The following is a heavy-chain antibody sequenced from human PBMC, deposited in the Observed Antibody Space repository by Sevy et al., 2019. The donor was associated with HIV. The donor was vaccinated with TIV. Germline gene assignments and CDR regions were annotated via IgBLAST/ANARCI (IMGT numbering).Heavy chain of an antibody. CDR3: AGGGGIYYDSRGFHPQYYFDS. J-gene: IGHJ4*02. V-gene: IGHV4-59*01. CDR2: VYDSGNS. D-gene: IGHD3-22*01. Sequence: SETLSLTCAVSGGSINSFFWSWIRQSPGKGLEWIGYVYDSGNSEYNPSLRSRVTISVDTSKKHFSLKLSSVTAADTAVYYCAGGGGIYYDSRGFHPQYYFDSWGQGTLVTVSS. CDR1: GGSINSFF.